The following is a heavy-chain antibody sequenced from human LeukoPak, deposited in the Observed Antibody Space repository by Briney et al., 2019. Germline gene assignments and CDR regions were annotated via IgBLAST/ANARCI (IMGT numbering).Heavy chain of an antibody. J-gene: IGHJ4*02. CDR1: GYTFTGYY. CDR2: INPNSGGT. Sequence: ASVKVSCKASGYTFTGYYMHWVRQAPGQGLEWMGRINPNSGGTNYAQKFQGRVTMTRDTSISTAYMELSRPRSDDTAVYYCARAPGDSSGYIHWGQGTLVTVSS. D-gene: IGHD3-22*01. CDR3: ARAPGDSSGYIH. V-gene: IGHV1-2*06.